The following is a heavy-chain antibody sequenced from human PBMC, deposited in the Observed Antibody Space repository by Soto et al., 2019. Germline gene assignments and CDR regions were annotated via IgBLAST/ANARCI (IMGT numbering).Heavy chain of an antibody. CDR1: GDSISSSNHY. CDR2: IYYSGST. CDR3: ARHADSFLVYYFDY. D-gene: IGHD2-21*01. Sequence: QMHLQESGPGLGKPSETLSLTCTVSGDSISSSNHYWGWIRQPPGKGLEWIGSIYYSGSTNSQPSLSSRVTLSVDTSKNQFSLMLTSVTAADTAVYFCARHADSFLVYYFDYWGQGTLVSVSS. V-gene: IGHV4-39*01. J-gene: IGHJ4*02.